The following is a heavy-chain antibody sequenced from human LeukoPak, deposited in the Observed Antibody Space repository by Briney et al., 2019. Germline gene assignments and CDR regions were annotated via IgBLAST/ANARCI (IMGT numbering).Heavy chain of an antibody. CDR1: GGSISSGSYY. CDR2: IYTSGST. D-gene: IGHD4-23*01. Sequence: SQTLSLTCTVSGGSISSGSYYWSWIRQPAGKGLEWIGRIYTSGSTNYNPSLKSRVTISVDTSKNQFSLKLSSVTAADTAVYYCARDYGGNSEDGWFDPWGQGTLVTVSS. J-gene: IGHJ5*02. V-gene: IGHV4-61*02. CDR3: ARDYGGNSEDGWFDP.